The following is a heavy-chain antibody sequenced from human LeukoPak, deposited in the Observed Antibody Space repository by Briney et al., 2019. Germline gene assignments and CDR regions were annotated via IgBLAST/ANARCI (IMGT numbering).Heavy chain of an antibody. CDR3: ARDPPSLGYLWELSYYYMDV. CDR2: IYYSGST. D-gene: IGHD3-16*02. J-gene: IGHJ6*03. V-gene: IGHV4-39*07. Sequence: SETLSLTCTVSGGSISSSSYYWGWIRQPPGKGLEWIGSIYYSGSTYCNPSLKSRVTISVDTSKNQFSLKLSSVTAADTAVYYCARDPPSLGYLWELSYYYMDVWGKGTTVTVSS. CDR1: GGSISSSSYY.